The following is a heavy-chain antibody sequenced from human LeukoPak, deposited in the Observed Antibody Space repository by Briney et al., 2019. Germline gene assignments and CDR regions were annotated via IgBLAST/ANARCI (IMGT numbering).Heavy chain of an antibody. Sequence: ASVKVSCKASGYTFTDYGISWVRQAPGQALEWMGWISGYNGNTNFPQRFQGRVIVTTDTSTSTAYMELRSLRPDDSAVYYCARDEKWGYCDSTSCPAFLDVWGKGTTVTVSS. CDR3: ARDEKWGYCDSTSCPAFLDV. CDR1: GYTFTDYG. CDR2: ISGYNGNT. J-gene: IGHJ6*04. V-gene: IGHV1-18*01. D-gene: IGHD2-2*01.